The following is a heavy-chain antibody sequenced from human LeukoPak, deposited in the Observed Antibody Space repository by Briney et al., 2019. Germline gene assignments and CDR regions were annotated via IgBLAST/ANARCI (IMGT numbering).Heavy chain of an antibody. CDR3: ARDPDIDAFDI. Sequence: GGSLRLSCVASGFTVSSYYVSWVRQAPGKGLEWVSSISSSSSYIYYADSVKGRFTISRDNAKNSLYLQMNSLRAEDTAVYYCARDPDIDAFDIWGQGTMVTVSS. J-gene: IGHJ3*02. D-gene: IGHD3-9*01. CDR2: ISSSSSYI. CDR1: GFTVSSYY. V-gene: IGHV3-21*01.